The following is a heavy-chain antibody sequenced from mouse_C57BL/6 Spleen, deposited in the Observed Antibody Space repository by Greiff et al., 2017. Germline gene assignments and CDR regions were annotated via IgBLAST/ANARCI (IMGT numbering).Heavy chain of an antibody. V-gene: IGHV1-9*01. CDR1: GYTFTGYC. Sequence: QVQLQQSGAELMKPGASVKLSCKATGYTFTGYCIEWVKQRPGHGLEWIGEIIPDSGGTYYNEKFKGKATFTADTSSNTAYMQLSSLTTEDSAIYYCARRGWLPYYFDYWGQGTTLTVSS. J-gene: IGHJ2*01. CDR2: IIPDSGGT. D-gene: IGHD2-3*01. CDR3: ARRGWLPYYFDY.